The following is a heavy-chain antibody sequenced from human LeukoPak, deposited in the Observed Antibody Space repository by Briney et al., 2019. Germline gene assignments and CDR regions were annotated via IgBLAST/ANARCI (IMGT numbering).Heavy chain of an antibody. Sequence: GASVNVSCKASGYTFTSYVVNWVRQAPGQGLEWMGLISTYNGNTNYAQKVQGRFTMTTDNSTSTAYMELRSLRADDTAVYYCARKYGNWLDPWGQGTLVTVSS. V-gene: IGHV1-18*01. D-gene: IGHD4-17*01. CDR2: ISTYNGNT. CDR3: ARKYGNWLDP. J-gene: IGHJ5*02. CDR1: GYTFTSYV.